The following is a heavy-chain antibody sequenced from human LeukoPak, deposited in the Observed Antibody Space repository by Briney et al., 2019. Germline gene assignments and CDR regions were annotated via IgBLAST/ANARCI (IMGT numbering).Heavy chain of an antibody. CDR3: AREMYDSSGGAFDI. Sequence: ASVKVSCKASGYTYTGYYMHWVRQAPGQRLEWMGRINPNSGGTNYAQKFQGRVTMTRDTSISTAYMELSRLRSDDTAVYYCAREMYDSSGGAFDIWGQGTMVTVSS. CDR2: INPNSGGT. CDR1: GYTYTGYY. V-gene: IGHV1-2*06. J-gene: IGHJ3*02. D-gene: IGHD3-22*01.